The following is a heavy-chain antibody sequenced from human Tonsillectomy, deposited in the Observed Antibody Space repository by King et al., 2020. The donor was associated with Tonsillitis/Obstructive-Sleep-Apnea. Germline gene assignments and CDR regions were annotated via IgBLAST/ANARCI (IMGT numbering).Heavy chain of an antibody. D-gene: IGHD5-24*01. CDR1: GFTFSNAW. CDR2: IKSKTEGGTT. CDR3: TWRIQFDY. J-gene: IGHJ4*02. Sequence: VQLVESGGGLLKPGGSLRLSCVASGFTFSNAWMSWVRHAPGKGLEWVGRIKSKTEGGTTDYAAPVKGRLTISRDDSKNTLYLQMNSLKTEDTSMYYCTWRIQFDYWGQGTLLTVSS. V-gene: IGHV3-15*01.